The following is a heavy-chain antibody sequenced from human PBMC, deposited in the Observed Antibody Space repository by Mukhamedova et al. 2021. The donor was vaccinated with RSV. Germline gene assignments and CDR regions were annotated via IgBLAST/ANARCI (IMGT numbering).Heavy chain of an antibody. CDR1: AYY. CDR3: ARSIEVAPNSVGPTWLDP. D-gene: IGHD6-19*01. Sequence: AYYIHWVRQAPGKGLEWMGWIDPKNDYTNYAPKFRGRVAMTRDMSIGTAFMEVSGLGFDDTAVYYCARSIEVAPNSVGPTWLDP. CDR2: IDPKNDYT. V-gene: IGHV1-2*02. J-gene: IGHJ5*02.